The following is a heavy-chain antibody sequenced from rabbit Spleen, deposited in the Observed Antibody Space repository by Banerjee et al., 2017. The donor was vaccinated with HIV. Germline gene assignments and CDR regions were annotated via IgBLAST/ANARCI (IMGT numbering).Heavy chain of an antibody. Sequence: QEQLEESGGGLVKPGASLTLTCKASGFDLSQNYVMCWVRQAPGKGLEWIGCIGSNSGNTYYASWAKGRFTISKTSSTTVTLQMTSLTAADTATYFCARDLVGVIGWNFNLWGQGTLVTVS. CDR3: ARDLVGVIGWNFNL. D-gene: IGHD1-1*01. CDR1: GFDLSQNYV. J-gene: IGHJ4*01. CDR2: IGSNSGNT. V-gene: IGHV1S45*01.